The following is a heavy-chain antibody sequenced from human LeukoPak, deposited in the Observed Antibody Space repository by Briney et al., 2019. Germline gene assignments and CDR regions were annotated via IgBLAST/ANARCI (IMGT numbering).Heavy chain of an antibody. J-gene: IGHJ4*02. CDR1: GYSFTSYW. CDR3: ARHEVGYYYGSGSYYRSYYFDY. Sequence: GESLKISRKGSGYSFTSYWISWVRQMPGKGLEWMGRIDPSDSYTNYSPSFQGHVTISADKSISTAYLQWSSLKASGTAMYYCARHEVGYYYGSGSYYRSYYFDYWGQGTLVTVSS. V-gene: IGHV5-10-1*01. D-gene: IGHD3-10*01. CDR2: IDPSDSYT.